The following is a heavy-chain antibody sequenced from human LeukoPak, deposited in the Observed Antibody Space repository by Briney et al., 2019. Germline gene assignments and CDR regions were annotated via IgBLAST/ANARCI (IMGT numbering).Heavy chain of an antibody. CDR3: ARDQPGGYVAAADY. CDR1: GFTFSSYS. V-gene: IGHV3-21*01. Sequence: GGSLRLSCAASGFTFSSYSMNWVRQAPGKGLEWVSSISSSSSYIYYADSVKGRFTISRDNAKNSLYLQMNSLRAEDTAVYYCARDQPGGYVAAADYWGQGTLVTVSS. D-gene: IGHD6-13*01. J-gene: IGHJ4*02. CDR2: ISSSSSYI.